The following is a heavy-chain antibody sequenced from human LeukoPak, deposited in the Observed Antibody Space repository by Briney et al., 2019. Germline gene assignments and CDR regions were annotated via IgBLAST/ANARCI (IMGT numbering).Heavy chain of an antibody. D-gene: IGHD6-13*01. CDR1: GFTFSSYA. Sequence: GGSLRLSCAASGFTFSSYAMHWVRQAPGKGLEWVAIVSYDGGNKYYADSVNGRFTISRDNSINTLYLQVSSLRAEDTAVYYCARGGRPGIQFRGFGMDVWGKGTTVTVSS. CDR2: VSYDGGNK. CDR3: ARGGRPGIQFRGFGMDV. J-gene: IGHJ6*04. V-gene: IGHV3-30*04.